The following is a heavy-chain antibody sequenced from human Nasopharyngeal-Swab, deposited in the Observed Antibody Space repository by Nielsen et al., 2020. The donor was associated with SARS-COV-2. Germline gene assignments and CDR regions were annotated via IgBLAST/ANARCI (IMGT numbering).Heavy chain of an antibody. D-gene: IGHD1-26*01. CDR1: GFTFSDQY. Sequence: GGSLRLSCAASGFTFSDQYMSWMRQAPGKGLEWLSYMSNDSYVIKYADSVKGRFTVSRDNAKNSLYLQMNSLTPEDTAMYYCARDAGWGGKYGSNWFDPWGQGTLVTVSS. CDR3: ARDAGWGGKYGSNWFDP. V-gene: IGHV3-11*04. J-gene: IGHJ5*02. CDR2: MSNDSYVI.